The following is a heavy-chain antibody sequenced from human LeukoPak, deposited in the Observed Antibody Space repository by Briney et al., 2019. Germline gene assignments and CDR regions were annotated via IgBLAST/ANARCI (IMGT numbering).Heavy chain of an antibody. CDR2: IYNSGST. V-gene: IGHV4-59*01. J-gene: IGHJ4*02. CDR3: ARDGDSSGDFDY. CDR1: GGSISTYY. Sequence: SETLSLTCTVSGGSISTYYWSWIRQPPGKGLEWIGYIYNSGSTNYNPSLKSRVTISVDTSKNQFSLKLSSVTAADTAVYYCARDGDSSGDFDYWGQGTLVTVSS. D-gene: IGHD6-19*01.